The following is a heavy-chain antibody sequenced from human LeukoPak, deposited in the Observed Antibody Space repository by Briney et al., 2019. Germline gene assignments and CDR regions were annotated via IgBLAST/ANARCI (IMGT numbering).Heavy chain of an antibody. CDR3: GRDLGGRSGY. Sequence: GGSLRLSCAASGFTFRTYWMHWVRQVPGEGLVWVSRINEDGSITNYADSVKGRFSISRDNAKNTLYLQMNSLRAEDTAVYYCGRDLGGRSGYWGQGTLVTVSS. D-gene: IGHD1-26*01. CDR1: GFTFRTYW. V-gene: IGHV3-74*01. J-gene: IGHJ4*02. CDR2: INEDGSIT.